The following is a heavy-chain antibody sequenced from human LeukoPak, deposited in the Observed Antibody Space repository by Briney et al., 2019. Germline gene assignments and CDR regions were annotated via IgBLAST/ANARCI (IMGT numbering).Heavy chain of an antibody. CDR1: GGSFSGYY. Sequence: SETLSLTCAVYGGSFSGYYWSWIRQPPAKGLEWIGEINHSGSTNYNPSLKSRVTISVDTSKNQFSLKLSSVTAADTAVYYCARVRDGYNYDAFDIWGQGTMATVSS. J-gene: IGHJ3*02. CDR3: ARVRDGYNYDAFDI. CDR2: INHSGST. V-gene: IGHV4-34*01. D-gene: IGHD5-24*01.